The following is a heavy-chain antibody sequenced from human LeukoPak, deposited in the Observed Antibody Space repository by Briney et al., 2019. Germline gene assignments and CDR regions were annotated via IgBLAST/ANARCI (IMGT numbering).Heavy chain of an antibody. CDR3: ARDLTGIQLWQEIDY. Sequence: KAWGSLRLSCAASGFTFSSYSMNWVRQAPGKGLEWVSSISSSSSYIYYADSVKGRFTISRDNAKNSLYLQMNSLRAEDTAVYYCARDLTGIQLWQEIDYWGQGTLVTVSS. J-gene: IGHJ4*02. V-gene: IGHV3-21*01. CDR2: ISSSSSYI. D-gene: IGHD5-18*01. CDR1: GFTFSSYS.